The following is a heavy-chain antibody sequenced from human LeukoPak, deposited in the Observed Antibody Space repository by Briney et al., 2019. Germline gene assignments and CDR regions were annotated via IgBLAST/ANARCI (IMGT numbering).Heavy chain of an antibody. CDR3: ARDEKGVRGYYYYYGMDV. CDR2: ISAYNGNT. D-gene: IGHD1-26*01. CDR1: GYTFTSYG. J-gene: IGHJ6*02. V-gene: IGHV1-18*01. Sequence: ASVKVSCKASGYTFTSYGISWVRQAPGQGLEWMGWISAYNGNTNYAQKLQGRVTMTTDTSTSTAYMELRSLRSDDTAVYYCARDEKGVRGYYYYYGMDVWGQGTTVTVSS.